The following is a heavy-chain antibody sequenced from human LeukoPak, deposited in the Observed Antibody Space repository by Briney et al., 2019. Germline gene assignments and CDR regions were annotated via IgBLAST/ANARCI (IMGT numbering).Heavy chain of an antibody. CDR3: AISIQAAAIPAFDH. D-gene: IGHD6-25*01. V-gene: IGHV1-2*02. CDR1: GNTFAGHN. CDR2: INPDRGGT. Sequence: ASVKVSCKAPGNTFAGHNIHWMRQAPGQGLELMGWINPDRGGTDYARQFQGRVTMTSDTSIRAAYMELSSLVSEDSAVYFCAISIQAAAIPAFDHWGQGTLVTVSS. J-gene: IGHJ4*02.